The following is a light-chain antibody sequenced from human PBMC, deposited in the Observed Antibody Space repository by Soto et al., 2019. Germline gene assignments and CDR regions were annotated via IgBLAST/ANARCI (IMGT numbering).Light chain of an antibody. CDR1: SSNIGNNA. V-gene: IGLV1-36*01. CDR2: YDD. CDR3: ATWDDRLNGHV. Sequence: SVLPQPPSVTESPRQRVTISCSGSSSNIGNNAVNWYQQLPGKAPKLLIYYDDLLPSGVSDRFSGSKSGTSASLAISGLQSEDEADYYCATWDDRLNGHVFGTGTKVTVL. J-gene: IGLJ1*01.